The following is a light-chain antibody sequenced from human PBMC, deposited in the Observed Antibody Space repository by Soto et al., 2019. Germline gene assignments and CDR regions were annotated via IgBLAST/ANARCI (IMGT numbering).Light chain of an antibody. Sequence: QSVLTQPASVSGSPGQSITISCTGTSSDVGGYNYVSWYQHHPGKVPQLMIYDVSNRPSGVSNRFSGSKSGNTASLTISGLQAEGEADYYCYSYTSSNTYVFGTGTKVTVL. CDR1: SSDVGGYNY. CDR2: DVS. J-gene: IGLJ1*01. CDR3: YSYTSSNTYV. V-gene: IGLV2-14*03.